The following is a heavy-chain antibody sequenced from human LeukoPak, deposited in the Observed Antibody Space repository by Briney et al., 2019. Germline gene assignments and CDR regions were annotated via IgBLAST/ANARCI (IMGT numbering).Heavy chain of an antibody. V-gene: IGHV4-39*01. CDR1: GGSISSRSYY. CDR2: ISDSGST. D-gene: IGHD3-16*01. J-gene: IGHJ4*02. Sequence: SETLSLTCTVSGGSISSRSYYWGWIPQPPGKGLEWIGKISDSGSTYYSPSLRSRVTISIDMSKSQFSLKLSSVTATDTAVYYCARGEKVPDYFDYWGQGTLVTVSS. CDR3: ARGEKVPDYFDY.